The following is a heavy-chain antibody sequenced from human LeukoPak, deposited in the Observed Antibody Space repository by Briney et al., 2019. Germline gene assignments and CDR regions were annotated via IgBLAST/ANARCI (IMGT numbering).Heavy chain of an antibody. CDR3: AKRYSNSYFDY. Sequence: NPSETLSLTCAVSGYSISSGYYWGWIRQPPGKGLEWIGNVYQSGITYYNASLKSRVTISVDTSKNQFSLKLNSVTAADTAVYYCAKRYSNSYFDYWGQGTLVTVSS. CDR1: GYSISSGYY. D-gene: IGHD4-11*01. CDR2: VYQSGIT. J-gene: IGHJ4*02. V-gene: IGHV4-38-2*01.